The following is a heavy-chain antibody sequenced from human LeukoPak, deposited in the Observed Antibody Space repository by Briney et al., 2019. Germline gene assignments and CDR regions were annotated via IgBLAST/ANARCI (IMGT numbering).Heavy chain of an antibody. D-gene: IGHD3-3*01. CDR1: GFTFSSYS. CDR2: ISSSSSYI. J-gene: IGHJ6*02. Sequence: GGSLRLSCAASGFTFSSYSMNWVCQAPGKGLEWVSSISSSSSYIYYADSVKGRFTISRDNAKNSLYLQMNSLRAEDTAVYYCARSYYDFWSGGMDVWGQGTTVTVSS. V-gene: IGHV3-21*01. CDR3: ARSYYDFWSGGMDV.